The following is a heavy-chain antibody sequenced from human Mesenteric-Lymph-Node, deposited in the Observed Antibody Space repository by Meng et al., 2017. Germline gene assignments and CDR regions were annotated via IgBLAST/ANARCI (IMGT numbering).Heavy chain of an antibody. Sequence: EGQLVDFWGGLEKPGGSLRLAWSVSRFIFSSSELDWVRHAPGKGLEWVSSIKGGGGVTDYSDSVRGRFTISRDNSKNTLYLQMDSLRAEDTAIYYCAKDGNDWGKFDYWGQGTLVTVSS. CDR3: AKDGNDWGKFDY. J-gene: IGHJ4*02. CDR2: IKGGGGVT. CDR1: RFIFSSSE. D-gene: IGHD3-16*01. V-gene: IGHV3-23*04.